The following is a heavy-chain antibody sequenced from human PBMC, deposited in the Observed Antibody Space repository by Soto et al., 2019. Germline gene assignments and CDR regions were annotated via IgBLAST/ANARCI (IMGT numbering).Heavy chain of an antibody. Sequence: PSETLSLTCSVSGGSITRGDSFWAWVRQPPGKGLEWIGDIFYTGSTYYSAALKARLTISIDTSSEQFSLKLSSVTAADTAFYYCARLTSRISPPSNGRSNFVDPWGPGTLVTVSS. CDR3: ARLTSRISPPSNGRSNFVDP. V-gene: IGHV4-39*01. J-gene: IGHJ5*02. CDR2: IFYTGST. D-gene: IGHD2-8*01. CDR1: GGSITRGDSF.